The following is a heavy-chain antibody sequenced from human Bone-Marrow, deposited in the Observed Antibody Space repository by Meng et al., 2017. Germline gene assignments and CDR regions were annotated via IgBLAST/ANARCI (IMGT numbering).Heavy chain of an antibody. CDR3: AREALNYDILTGHDAFDI. CDR1: GGSISSGSYY. V-gene: IGHV4-61*02. Sequence: LRLSCTVSGGSISSGSYYWSWIRQPAGKGLEWIGRIYTSGSTNYNPSLKSRVTISVDTSKNQFSLKLSSVTAADTAVYYCAREALNYDILTGHDAFDIWGQGTMVTVSS. D-gene: IGHD3-9*01. J-gene: IGHJ3*02. CDR2: IYTSGST.